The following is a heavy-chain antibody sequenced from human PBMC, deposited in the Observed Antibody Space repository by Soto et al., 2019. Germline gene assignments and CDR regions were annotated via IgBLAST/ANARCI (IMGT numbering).Heavy chain of an antibody. CDR2: IYYSGST. D-gene: IGHD3-10*01. V-gene: IGHV4-61*01. CDR1: GGSVSSGSYY. CDR3: ARERKYYRSESSHF. J-gene: IGHJ4*02. Sequence: SETLSLTCTVSGGSVSSGSYYWSWIRQPPGKGLEWIGYIYYSGSTNYNPSLKSRVTISVDTSKNQFSLKLSSVTAADTAVYYCARERKYYRSESSHFWGQGTLVTVSS.